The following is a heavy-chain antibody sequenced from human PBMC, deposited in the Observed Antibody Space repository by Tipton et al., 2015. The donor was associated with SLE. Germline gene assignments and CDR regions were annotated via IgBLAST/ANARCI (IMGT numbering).Heavy chain of an antibody. Sequence: LSLTCTVSGGSISSYYWSWIRQPPGKGLEWIGYIYTSGSTNYNPSLKSRVTISVDTSKNQFSLKLSSVTAADTAVYYCARGSGGGSSSWYDYFDYWGQGTLVTVSS. D-gene: IGHD6-13*01. J-gene: IGHJ4*02. CDR2: IYTSGST. V-gene: IGHV4-4*09. CDR3: ARGSGGGSSSWYDYFDY. CDR1: GGSISSYY.